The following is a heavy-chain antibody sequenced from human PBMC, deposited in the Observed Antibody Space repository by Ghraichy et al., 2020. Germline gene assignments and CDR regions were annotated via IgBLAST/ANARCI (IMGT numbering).Heavy chain of an antibody. D-gene: IGHD1-14*01. V-gene: IGHV3-30*18. CDR1: GFTFSSYG. Sequence: GGSLRLSCAASGFTFSSYGMHWVRQAPGKGLEWVAVISYDGSNKYYADSVKGRFTISRDNSKNTVYLQMNSLRAEDTAVYYCAKDQIHSNWNHYYWGQGTLVTVSS. CDR3: AKDQIHSNWNHYY. J-gene: IGHJ4*02. CDR2: ISYDGSNK.